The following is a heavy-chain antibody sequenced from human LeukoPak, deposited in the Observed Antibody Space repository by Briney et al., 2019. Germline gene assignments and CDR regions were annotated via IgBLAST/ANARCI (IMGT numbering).Heavy chain of an antibody. Sequence: PSETLSLTCTVSGGSISSSSYYWGWIRQPPGKGLEWIGSIYYSGSTYYNPSLKSRVTISVDTSKNQFSLKLSSVTAADTAVYYCARRRLSVLGQQPDDAFDIWGQGTMVTVSS. CDR2: IYYSGST. CDR1: GGSISSSSYY. D-gene: IGHD6-13*01. V-gene: IGHV4-39*01. CDR3: ARRRLSVLGQQPDDAFDI. J-gene: IGHJ3*02.